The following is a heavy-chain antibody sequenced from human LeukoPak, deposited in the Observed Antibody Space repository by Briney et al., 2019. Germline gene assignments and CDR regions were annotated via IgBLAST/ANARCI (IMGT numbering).Heavy chain of an antibody. CDR3: VRGRYSSGWFKDKNWFDP. CDR1: GASVSGSNYY. Sequence: SETLSLTCAVSGASVSGSNYYWGWIRQPPGKGLEWIGNIYSSGSTYYNPSLKSRATISVDTSKNQFSLKLSSVTAADTAVYYCVRGRYSSGWFKDKNWFDPWGQGIPVTVSS. V-gene: IGHV4-39*07. CDR2: IYSSGST. D-gene: IGHD6-19*01. J-gene: IGHJ5*02.